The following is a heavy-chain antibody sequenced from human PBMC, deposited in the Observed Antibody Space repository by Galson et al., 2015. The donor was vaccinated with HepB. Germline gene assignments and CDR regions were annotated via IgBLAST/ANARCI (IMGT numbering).Heavy chain of an antibody. CDR2: IWYDGSNK. V-gene: IGHV3-33*01. CDR1: GFTFSSYG. CDR3: ARDSAGYYGSGSNDI. J-gene: IGHJ3*02. D-gene: IGHD3-10*01. Sequence: SLRLSCAASGFTFSSYGMHWVRQAPGKGLEWVAVIWYDGSNKYYADSVKGRFTISRDNSKNTLYLQMNSLRAEDTAVYYCARDSAGYYGSGSNDIWGQGTMVTVSS.